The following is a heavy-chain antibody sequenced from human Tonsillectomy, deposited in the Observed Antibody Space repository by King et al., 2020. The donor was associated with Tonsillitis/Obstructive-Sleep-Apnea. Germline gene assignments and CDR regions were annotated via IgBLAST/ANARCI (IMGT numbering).Heavy chain of an antibody. CDR3: ARESAGSYYIY. D-gene: IGHD2-15*01. Sequence: VQLVQSGAEVKKPGASVELSCKASGYTFTGYYIHWVRQAPGQGLEWMGWINPNTGDTNSAQRFKGRVTMTRDTSIGTAYMELSSLRSDDTAVYFCARESAGSYYIYWGQGTLVTVSS. J-gene: IGHJ4*02. V-gene: IGHV1-2*02. CDR1: GYTFTGYY. CDR2: INPNTGDT.